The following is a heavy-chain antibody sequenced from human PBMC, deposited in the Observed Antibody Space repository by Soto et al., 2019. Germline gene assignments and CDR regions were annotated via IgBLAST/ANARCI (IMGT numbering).Heavy chain of an antibody. CDR3: ARARCSSTSCYPFDWFDP. CDR1: GGSISSSSFY. Sequence: LSLTCTVSGGSISSSSFYWGWIRQPPGKGLEWIGSLYYSGSTNYNPSLKSRVTISVDTSKNHFSLKLSSVTAADTAVYYCARARCSSTSCYPFDWFDPWGQGTLVTVSS. J-gene: IGHJ5*02. D-gene: IGHD2-2*01. V-gene: IGHV4-39*07. CDR2: LYYSGST.